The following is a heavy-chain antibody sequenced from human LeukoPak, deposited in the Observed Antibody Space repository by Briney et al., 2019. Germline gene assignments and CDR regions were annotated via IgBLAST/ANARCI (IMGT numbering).Heavy chain of an antibody. V-gene: IGHV5-51*01. Sequence: GESLKISCKGSGYSFTSYWIGWVRQMPGKGLEWMGIIYPGDSDTRYSPSFQGQVTISADKSISTAYLQWSSLKASDTAMYYCARPITQGKYYGSGSYDAFDIWGQGTMVTVSS. CDR2: IYPGDSDT. J-gene: IGHJ3*02. CDR3: ARPITQGKYYGSGSYDAFDI. D-gene: IGHD3-10*01. CDR1: GYSFTSYW.